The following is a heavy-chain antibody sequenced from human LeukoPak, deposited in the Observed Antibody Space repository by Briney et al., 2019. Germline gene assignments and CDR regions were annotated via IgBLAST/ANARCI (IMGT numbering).Heavy chain of an antibody. CDR2: IYHSGST. Sequence: SETLSLTCTVSGYSISSGYYWGWIRQPPGKGLERIGSIYHSGSTYYNPSLKSRVTISVDTSKNQFSLKLSSVTAADTAVYYCARTDCSGGSCYSNDAFDIWGQGTMVTVSS. D-gene: IGHD2-15*01. V-gene: IGHV4-38-2*02. J-gene: IGHJ3*02. CDR3: ARTDCSGGSCYSNDAFDI. CDR1: GYSISSGYY.